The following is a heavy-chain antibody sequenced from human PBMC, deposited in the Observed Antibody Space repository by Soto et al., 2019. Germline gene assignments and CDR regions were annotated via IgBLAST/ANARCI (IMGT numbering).Heavy chain of an antibody. CDR1: GDSVSSNSRA. Sequence: SQPVLCTCAISGDSVSSNSRAWNCVRQSPSRGLEWLGRTYYRSNWYNDYAVSVKSRITINPDTSKNQFSLQLNSLTPEDTAVYYCARDVRRVGANTNYYYGMDVWAQRTTVTVSS. CDR3: ARDVRRVGANTNYYYGMDV. D-gene: IGHD1-26*01. V-gene: IGHV6-1*01. CDR2: TYYRSNWYN. J-gene: IGHJ6*02.